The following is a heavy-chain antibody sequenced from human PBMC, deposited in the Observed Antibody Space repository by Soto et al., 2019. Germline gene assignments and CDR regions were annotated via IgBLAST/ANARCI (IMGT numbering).Heavy chain of an antibody. CDR3: AKNPENHYYGMDV. CDR1: GGTVSSYG. CDR2: IIPIFGTA. V-gene: IGHV1-69*12. J-gene: IGHJ6*02. Sequence: QVQLVQSGAEVKKPGSSVKVSCKASGGTVSSYGISWVRQAPGQGLEWMGGIIPIFGTADYAQKFQGRVTITADESTSTAYVELSSLRSEDTAVYYCAKNPENHYYGMDVWGQGTTVSVSS.